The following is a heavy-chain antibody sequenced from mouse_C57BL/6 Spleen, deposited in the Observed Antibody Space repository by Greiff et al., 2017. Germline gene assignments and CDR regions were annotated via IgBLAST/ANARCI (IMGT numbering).Heavy chain of an antibody. V-gene: IGHV1-69*01. CDR2: IDPSDSYT. CDR1: GYTFTSYW. Sequence: QVQLQQPGAELVMPGASVTLSCKASGYTFTSYWMHWVKQRPGQGLEWIGEIDPSDSYTNYNQKFKGKSTLTVDKSSSTAYMQLSSLTSEDSAVYYCARSNYYGSSYGFAYWGQGTLVTVSA. D-gene: IGHD1-1*01. J-gene: IGHJ3*01. CDR3: ARSNYYGSSYGFAY.